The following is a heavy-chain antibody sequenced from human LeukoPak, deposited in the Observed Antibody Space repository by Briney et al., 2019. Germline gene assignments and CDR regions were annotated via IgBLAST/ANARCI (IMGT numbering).Heavy chain of an antibody. Sequence: GGSLRLSCAASGFTISSYAMSWVRQAPGKGLEWVSAISGSGGSTYYADSVKGRFTISRDSSKNTLYLQMNSLRAEDTAVYYCAKDDYGDLNWFDPWGQGTLVTVSS. CDR2: ISGSGGST. J-gene: IGHJ5*02. CDR1: GFTISSYA. V-gene: IGHV3-23*01. D-gene: IGHD4-17*01. CDR3: AKDDYGDLNWFDP.